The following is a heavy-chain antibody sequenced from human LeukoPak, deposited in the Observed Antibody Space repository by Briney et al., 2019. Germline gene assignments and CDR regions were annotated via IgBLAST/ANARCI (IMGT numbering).Heavy chain of an antibody. D-gene: IGHD3-16*01. CDR3: ASEGPITSGY. V-gene: IGHV4-39*01. CDR1: GGSISSSSYY. Sequence: SETLSLTCTVSGGSISSSSYYWGWIRQPPGKGLEWIGSIYYSGSTYYNPSLKSRVTISVDTSKNQFSLKLGSVTAADTAVYYCASEGPITSGYWGQGTLVAVSS. CDR2: IYYSGST. J-gene: IGHJ4*02.